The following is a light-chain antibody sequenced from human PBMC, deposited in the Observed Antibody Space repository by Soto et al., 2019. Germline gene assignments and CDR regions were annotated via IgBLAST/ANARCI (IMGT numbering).Light chain of an antibody. J-gene: IGLJ1*01. CDR2: EVS. CDR1: SSDVGGYNY. V-gene: IGLV2-14*01. CDR3: SSYTNSSIDYV. Sequence: QSALTQPASVSGSPGQSITISCTGTSSDVGGYNYVSWYQQHPGKAPKLMIYEVSNRPSGVSNRFSGSKSGNTASLTISGLEDEDEPDYYCSSYTNSSIDYVFGSGPKLTVL.